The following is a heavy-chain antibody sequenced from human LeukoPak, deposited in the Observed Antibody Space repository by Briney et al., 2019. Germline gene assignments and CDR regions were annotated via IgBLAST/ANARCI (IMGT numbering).Heavy chain of an antibody. CDR2: IYSGGST. D-gene: IGHD1-26*01. Sequence: PGGSLRLSCAASGFTVSSNYMSWVRQAPGKGLEWVSVIYSGGSTYYADSVKGRFTISRDNSKNTLYLQMNSLRAEDTAVYYCARERGIVGATWGVAFDIWGQGTMVTVSS. J-gene: IGHJ3*02. CDR3: ARERGIVGATWGVAFDI. V-gene: IGHV3-53*01. CDR1: GFTVSSNY.